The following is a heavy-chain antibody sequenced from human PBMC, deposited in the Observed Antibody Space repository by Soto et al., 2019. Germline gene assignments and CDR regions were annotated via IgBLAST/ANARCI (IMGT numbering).Heavy chain of an antibody. D-gene: IGHD3-10*01. CDR1: GGYISSYY. Sequence: TLSLTCTVSGGYISSYYWCWIWQPTGKGLEWIGYIYYSGSTNYNPSLKSRVTISVDTSKNQFSLKLSSVTAADTAVYYCARAHVLLWFGELLTHAFDIWGQGTMVTVSS. CDR3: ARAHVLLWFGELLTHAFDI. CDR2: IYYSGST. J-gene: IGHJ3*02. V-gene: IGHV4-59*01.